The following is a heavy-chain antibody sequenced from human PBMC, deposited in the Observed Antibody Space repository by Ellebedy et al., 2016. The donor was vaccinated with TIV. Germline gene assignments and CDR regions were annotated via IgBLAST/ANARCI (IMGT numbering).Heavy chain of an antibody. D-gene: IGHD2-15*01. V-gene: IGHV3-49*03. J-gene: IGHJ4*02. CDR2: IRSKAYGGTT. CDR3: TRSPGVVVVAATDY. Sequence: GESLKISCTASGFTFGDYAMSWFRQAPGKGLEWVGFIRSKAYGGTTEYAASVKGRFTISRDDSKSIAYLQMNSLKTEDTAVYYCTRSPGVVVVAATDYWGQGTLVTVSS. CDR1: GFTFGDYA.